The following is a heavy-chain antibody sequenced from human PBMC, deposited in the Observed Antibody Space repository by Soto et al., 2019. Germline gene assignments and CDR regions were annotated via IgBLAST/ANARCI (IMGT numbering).Heavy chain of an antibody. CDR1: GYTFTSYA. J-gene: IGHJ6*02. CDR2: INAGNGNT. V-gene: IGHV1-3*01. CDR3: ARPLWPLYYDFWSGYPPDPAAHYYSYGMDV. D-gene: IGHD3-3*01. Sequence: ASVKVSCKASGYTFTSYAMHWVRQAPGQRLEWMGWINAGNGNTKYSQKFQGRVTITRDTSASTAYMELSSLRSEDTAVYYCARPLWPLYYDFWSGYPPDPAAHYYSYGMDVWGQGTTVTVSS.